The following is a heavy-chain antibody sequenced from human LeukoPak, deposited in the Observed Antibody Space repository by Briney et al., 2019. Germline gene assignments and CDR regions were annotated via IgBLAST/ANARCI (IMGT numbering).Heavy chain of an antibody. D-gene: IGHD3-3*01. Sequence: GGSLRLSCATSGFTFDDYAMHWVRQAPGKGLEWLSLITGDGGSTYYADSVKGRFTIYRDNAKNSLYLQMNSLRAEDTAVYYCARDGKDYDFWSGQHYFDYWGQGTLVTVSS. V-gene: IGHV3-43*02. CDR3: ARDGKDYDFWSGQHYFDY. CDR2: ITGDGGST. CDR1: GFTFDDYA. J-gene: IGHJ4*02.